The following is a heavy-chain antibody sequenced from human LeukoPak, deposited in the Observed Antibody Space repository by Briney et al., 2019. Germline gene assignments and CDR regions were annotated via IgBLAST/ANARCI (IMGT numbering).Heavy chain of an antibody. CDR2: ISGYNGNT. V-gene: IGHV1-18*01. CDR3: ARLMGNWFDS. Sequence: ASVKVSCKASSYIFTTFVITWVRQAPGQGLEWMGWISGYNGNTNYAQKFQDRVTMTRDTSTSTAYLELRSLRFDDTAVYYCARLMGNWFDSWGQGTLVTVSS. D-gene: IGHD2-8*01. CDR1: SYIFTTFV. J-gene: IGHJ5*01.